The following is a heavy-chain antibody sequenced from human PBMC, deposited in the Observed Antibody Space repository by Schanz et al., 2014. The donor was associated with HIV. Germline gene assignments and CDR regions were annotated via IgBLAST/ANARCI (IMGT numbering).Heavy chain of an antibody. Sequence: VQLVESGGGLVKPGESLRLSCSTSGFTLGNYIMNWVRQAPGKGLEWVSSISGGSTYTYYADSIRGRFTVSRDNAKKFLYLQMDSLRAEDTALYYCARDPYCRTTSCYSTAFDLWGQGTLVTVSS. CDR3: ARDPYCRTTSCYSTAFDL. J-gene: IGHJ3*01. V-gene: IGHV3-21*02. D-gene: IGHD2-2*01. CDR2: ISGGSTYT. CDR1: GFTLGNYI.